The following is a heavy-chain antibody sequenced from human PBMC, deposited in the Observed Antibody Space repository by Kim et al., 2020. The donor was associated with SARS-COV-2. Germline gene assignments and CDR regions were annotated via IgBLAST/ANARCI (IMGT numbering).Heavy chain of an antibody. CDR3: AREAQLGPRRHFDY. Sequence: SETLSLTCTVSGGSISSYYWSWIRQPPGKGLEWIGYIYYSGSTNYNPSLKSRVTISVDTSKNQFSLKLSSVTSADTAVYYCAREAQLGPRRHFDYWGQGTLVAVCS. CDR1: GGSISSYY. J-gene: IGHJ4*02. CDR2: IYYSGST. D-gene: IGHD5-18*01. V-gene: IGHV4-59*01.